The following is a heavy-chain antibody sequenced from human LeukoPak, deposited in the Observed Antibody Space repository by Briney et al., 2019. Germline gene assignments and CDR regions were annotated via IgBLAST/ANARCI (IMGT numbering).Heavy chain of an antibody. CDR2: ISGSGGNT. Sequence: GGTLRLSCAASGFTFSSYGMSWVRQAPGKGLEWVSAISGSGGNTYYADSVKGRFTISRDNSKNTLYLQMNSLRAEDTAVYYCAKDVRDNGYWGQGTLVTVSS. J-gene: IGHJ4*02. CDR3: AKDVRDNGY. CDR1: GFTFSSYG. V-gene: IGHV3-23*01. D-gene: IGHD3-10*02.